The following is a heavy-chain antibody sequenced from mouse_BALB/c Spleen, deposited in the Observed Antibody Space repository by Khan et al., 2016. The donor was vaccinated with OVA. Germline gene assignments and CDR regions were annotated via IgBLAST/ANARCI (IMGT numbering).Heavy chain of an antibody. D-gene: IGHD4-1*01. CDR3: ASELGRYYAMDY. V-gene: IGHV3-2*02. CDR1: GYSITRDYA. J-gene: IGHJ4*01. CDR2: ITNSGST. Sequence: EVQLQESGPGLVKPSQSLSLTCTVTGYSITRDYAWNWIRQFPGNKLEWMGYITNSGSTNYNPSLKSRISITRDPSKNQLFLQLNSVTTEDTATYYCASELGRYYAMDYWGQGTSVTVSS.